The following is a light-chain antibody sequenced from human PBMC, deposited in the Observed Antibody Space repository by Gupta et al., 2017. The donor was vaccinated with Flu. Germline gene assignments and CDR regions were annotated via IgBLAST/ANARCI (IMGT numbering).Light chain of an antibody. V-gene: IGKV3-20*01. J-gene: IGKJ2*01. CDR3: QQYDTSPRYT. Sequence: EVVLTQSPGTLSLSPGERATLSCRASQSVSNNYLAWYQHKPGQAPRLLIYGASSRATGIPDSFSGSGSGTDFTLTISRLEPEDFAVYYCQQYDTSPRYTFGQGTKLEIK. CDR1: QSVSNNY. CDR2: GAS.